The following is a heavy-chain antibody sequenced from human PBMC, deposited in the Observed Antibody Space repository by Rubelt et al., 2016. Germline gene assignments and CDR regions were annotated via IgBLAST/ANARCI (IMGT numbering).Heavy chain of an antibody. CDR3: AKGATSTGHNYFDF. J-gene: IGHJ4*02. V-gene: IGHV3-11*01. Sequence: PGGSLRLSCAASGFTFSDYYMSWIRQAPGKGLEWVSYISSSGSTIYYADSVKGRFTISRDNAKNSLYLQMNSLRAEDTAVYYCAKGATSTGHNYFDFWGQGTLVTVSS. D-gene: IGHD1-14*01. CDR1: GFTFSDYY. CDR2: ISSSGSTI.